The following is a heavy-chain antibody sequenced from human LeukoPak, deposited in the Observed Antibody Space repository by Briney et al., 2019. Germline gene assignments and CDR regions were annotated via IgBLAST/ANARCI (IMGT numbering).Heavy chain of an antibody. CDR1: GYTFTSYG. Sequence: SVKVSCKASGYTFTSYGISWVRQAPGQGLEWMGGIIPVFGTANYAQKFQGRVTITADESTSTAYMELSSLRSEDTAVYYCARVELPAYCGGDCYSSPYGMDVWGQGTTVTVSS. CDR3: ARVELPAYCGGDCYSSPYGMDV. J-gene: IGHJ6*02. D-gene: IGHD2-21*02. V-gene: IGHV1-69*13. CDR2: IIPVFGTA.